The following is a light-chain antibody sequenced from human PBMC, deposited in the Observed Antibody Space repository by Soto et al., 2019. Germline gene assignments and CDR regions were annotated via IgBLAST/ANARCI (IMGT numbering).Light chain of an antibody. V-gene: IGLV2-14*01. CDR3: SSYTSSSIHYV. J-gene: IGLJ1*01. Sequence: QSVLTHPASVSGSPGRSITISCTVTSSDGGGYNYVSWYQQHPGKAPKLMIYEVSNRPSGVSNRFSASKSGNTASLTISGLQAEDEADYYCSSYTSSSIHYVFGTGTKVTVL. CDR1: SSDGGGYNY. CDR2: EVS.